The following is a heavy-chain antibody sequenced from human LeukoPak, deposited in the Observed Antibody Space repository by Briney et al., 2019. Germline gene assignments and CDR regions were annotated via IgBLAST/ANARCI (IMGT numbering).Heavy chain of an antibody. CDR2: ISGSGGST. CDR3: ARGQWLVTSSFDS. CDR1: GFTISSYA. Sequence: GGSLRLSSAASGFTISSYAMSWVRPAPGKGLEWVSAISGSGGSTYYAASVKGGFTISRDNSKNTLYLQMNSLRAEDTAVYYCARGQWLVTSSFDSWGQGTLVTVSS. V-gene: IGHV3-23*01. J-gene: IGHJ4*02. D-gene: IGHD6-19*01.